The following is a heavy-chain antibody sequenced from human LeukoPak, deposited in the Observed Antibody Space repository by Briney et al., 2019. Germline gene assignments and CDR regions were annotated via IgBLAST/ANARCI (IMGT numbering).Heavy chain of an antibody. Sequence: AGGSLRLSCAASGFTFSSYAMTWVRQAPGKGLEWVLGISVSGGSTYYADSVKGRFTISRDNSKNTLYLQMNSLRAEDTAVYYCAKDLWFGEDYWGQGTLVTVSS. V-gene: IGHV3-23*01. CDR2: ISVSGGST. CDR3: AKDLWFGEDY. D-gene: IGHD3-10*01. J-gene: IGHJ4*02. CDR1: GFTFSSYA.